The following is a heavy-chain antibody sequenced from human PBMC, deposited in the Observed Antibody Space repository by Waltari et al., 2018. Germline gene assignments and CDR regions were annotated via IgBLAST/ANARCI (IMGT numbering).Heavy chain of an antibody. V-gene: IGHV3-23*01. CDR2: ITSSGGDT. J-gene: IGHJ4*02. CDR1: GFSFFSYF. CDR3: AREKSSWLPTY. Sequence: DVQPLESGCGLVQPVGSLKLSRAASGFSFFSYFMSWVRQAPGKGLEWVAGITSSGGDTAYADSVNGRFTISRDNSNNTLFLQKGSLSAEDTAVYYCAREKSSWLPTYWGQGTLVTVSS. D-gene: IGHD2-2*01.